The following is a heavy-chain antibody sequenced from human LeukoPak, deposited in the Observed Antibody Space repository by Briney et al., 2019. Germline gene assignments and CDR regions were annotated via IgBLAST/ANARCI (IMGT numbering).Heavy chain of an antibody. Sequence: PGGTLRLSCAASGFTFSTYGMHWVRRAPGKGLEWVAVIGSDGSTKYYADSVKGRFSISRDNAKNTLYLQMNSLRAEDTAVYYCARDVGWTDAFDIWGQGTMVTVSS. J-gene: IGHJ3*02. D-gene: IGHD2-15*01. CDR1: GFTFSTYG. CDR3: ARDVGWTDAFDI. CDR2: IGSDGSTK. V-gene: IGHV3-33*08.